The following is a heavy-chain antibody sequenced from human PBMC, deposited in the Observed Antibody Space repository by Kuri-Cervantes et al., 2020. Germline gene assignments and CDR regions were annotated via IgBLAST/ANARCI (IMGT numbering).Heavy chain of an antibody. CDR3: ARGLRAVLAVPTAPFDY. Sequence: SVKVSCKASGYTFTSYGISWVRQAPGQGLEWMGGIIPIFGTANYAQKFQGRVTITTDESTSTAYMELSSLRYDDTAVYYCARGLRAVLAVPTAPFDYWGQGTVVTVSS. J-gene: IGHJ4*02. CDR2: IIPIFGTA. CDR1: GYTFTSYG. D-gene: IGHD2-21*02. V-gene: IGHV1-69*05.